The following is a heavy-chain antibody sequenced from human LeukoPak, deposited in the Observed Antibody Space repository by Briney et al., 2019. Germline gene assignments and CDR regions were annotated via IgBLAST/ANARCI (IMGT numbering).Heavy chain of an antibody. Sequence: SETLSLTCTVSGGSISSYYWSWTRQPPGKGLEWIGYIYYSGSTNYNPSLKSRVTISVDRSKNQFSLKLSSVTAADTAVYYCARYSYGPKYYFDYWGQGTLVTVSS. V-gene: IGHV4-59*12. CDR2: IYYSGST. J-gene: IGHJ4*02. CDR3: ARYSYGPKYYFDY. D-gene: IGHD5-18*01. CDR1: GGSISSYY.